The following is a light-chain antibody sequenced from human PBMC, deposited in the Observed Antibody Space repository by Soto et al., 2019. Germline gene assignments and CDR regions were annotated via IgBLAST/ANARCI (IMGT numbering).Light chain of an antibody. Sequence: DIQMTQSPSTLSASIGDTVTITCRASQSISSLLAWYQQKPGKTPKLLIYDASDLESGVPSRFSGSGSGTEFTLTIRSLQPDDFATYYCHQYNSYSTFGQGTKVDIK. CDR3: HQYNSYST. V-gene: IGKV1-5*01. CDR1: QSISSL. CDR2: DAS. J-gene: IGKJ1*01.